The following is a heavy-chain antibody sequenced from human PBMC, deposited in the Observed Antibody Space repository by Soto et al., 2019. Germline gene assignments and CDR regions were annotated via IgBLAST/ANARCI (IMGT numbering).Heavy chain of an antibody. D-gene: IGHD3-10*01. CDR3: ARVREYYGSGSYYLFDY. CDR1: GGSFSRGIYY. Sequence: ASETRSLTCTVSGGSFSRGIYYWSWIRQPPGKGLEWIGYIYYSGSTNYNPSLKSRVTISVDTSKNQFSLKLSSVTAADTAVYYCARVREYYGSGSYYLFDYWGQGTLVTVSS. V-gene: IGHV4-61*01. CDR2: IYYSGST. J-gene: IGHJ4*02.